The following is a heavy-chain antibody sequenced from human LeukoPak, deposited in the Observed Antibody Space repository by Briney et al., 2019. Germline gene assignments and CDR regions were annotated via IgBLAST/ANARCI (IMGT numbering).Heavy chain of an antibody. J-gene: IGHJ4*02. V-gene: IGHV4-39*01. Sequence: SETLSLTCTVSGGSISSSSYYWGWIRQPPGKGLEWIGSIYYSGSTYYNPSLKSRVTISVDTSKNQFSLKLGSVTAADTAVYYCARHKPYYHDSSGYYDYWGQGTLVTVSS. CDR1: GGSISSSSYY. D-gene: IGHD3-22*01. CDR3: ARHKPYYHDSSGYYDY. CDR2: IYYSGST.